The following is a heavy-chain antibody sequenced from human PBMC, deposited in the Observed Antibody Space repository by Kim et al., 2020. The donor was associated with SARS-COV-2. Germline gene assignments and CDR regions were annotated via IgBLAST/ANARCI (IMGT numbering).Heavy chain of an antibody. Sequence: NPSLKSRVTISVDKSKNQFSLKLSSVTAADTAVYYCASVIGGSTTYYGMDVWGQGTTVTVSS. J-gene: IGHJ6*02. V-gene: IGHV4-4*02. CDR3: ASVIGGSTTYYGMDV. D-gene: IGHD3-16*01.